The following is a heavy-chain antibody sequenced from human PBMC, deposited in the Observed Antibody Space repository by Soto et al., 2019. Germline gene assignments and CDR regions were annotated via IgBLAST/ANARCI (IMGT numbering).Heavy chain of an antibody. D-gene: IGHD3-10*01. J-gene: IGHJ4*02. V-gene: IGHV3-23*01. CDR2: ISGSGGST. CDR1: GFTFSSYA. CDR3: AKPEGLWFGRGEDY. Sequence: EVQLLESGGGLVQPGGSLRLSWEASGFTFSSYARTWVRQAPGKGLEWVSTISGSGGSTYYADSVKGRFTISRDNSKNTLYLQMNSLRAEDTAVYYCAKPEGLWFGRGEDYWGQGTLVTVSS.